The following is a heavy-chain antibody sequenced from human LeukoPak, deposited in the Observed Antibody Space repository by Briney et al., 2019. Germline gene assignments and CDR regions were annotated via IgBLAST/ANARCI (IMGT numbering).Heavy chain of an antibody. CDR3: AKDLRTIVAVAGTLDY. Sequence: GGSLRLSCAASGFTFSSFGMHWVRQAPGKGLEWVAFIRFDGNNKYVADSVMGRFTIFRDNSKNTVYLQMNSLRTEDTAVYYCAKDLRTIVAVAGTLDYWGQGTLVTVSS. D-gene: IGHD6-19*01. V-gene: IGHV3-30*02. J-gene: IGHJ4*02. CDR2: IRFDGNNK. CDR1: GFTFSSFG.